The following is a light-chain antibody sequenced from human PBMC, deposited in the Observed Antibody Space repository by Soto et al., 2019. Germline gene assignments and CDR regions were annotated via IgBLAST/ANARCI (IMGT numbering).Light chain of an antibody. V-gene: IGKV3D-20*02. CDR2: DAS. J-gene: IGKJ5*01. Sequence: IVLTQSPATLSLSPGERATLSCGASQSVSSSYLAWYQQKPGLAPRLLIYDASSRATGITDRFSGSGSGTDFTLTISSLEPEDFAVYYCQQRSNWPPITFGQGTRLEIK. CDR1: QSVSSSY. CDR3: QQRSNWPPIT.